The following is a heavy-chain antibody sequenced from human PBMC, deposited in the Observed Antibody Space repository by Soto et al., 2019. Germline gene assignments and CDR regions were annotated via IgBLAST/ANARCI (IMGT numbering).Heavy chain of an antibody. D-gene: IGHD3-9*01. CDR2: IIPIFGTA. J-gene: IGHJ4*02. CDR1: GGTFSSYA. V-gene: IGHV1-69*13. Sequence: SVKVSCKASGGTFSSYAISWVRQAPGQGLEWMGGIIPIFGTANYAQKFQGRVTITADESTSTAYMELSSLRSEDTAVYYCARETLRYFDWPRPMYFDYSGQATLVTVSS. CDR3: ARETLRYFDWPRPMYFDY.